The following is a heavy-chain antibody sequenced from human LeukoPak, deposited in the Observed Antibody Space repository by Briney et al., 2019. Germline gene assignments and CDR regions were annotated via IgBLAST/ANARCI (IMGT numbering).Heavy chain of an antibody. Sequence: ASVKVSCKASGYTFTSYDINWVRQATGQGLEWMGWMDPNSGNTGYAQKFQGRVTITRNTSISTAYMELSSLRSEDTAVYYCARGGAAAGTGYDYYYMDVWRKGTTVTVSS. D-gene: IGHD6-13*01. CDR2: MDPNSGNT. V-gene: IGHV1-8*03. CDR3: ARGGAAAGTGYDYYYMDV. CDR1: GYTFTSYD. J-gene: IGHJ6*03.